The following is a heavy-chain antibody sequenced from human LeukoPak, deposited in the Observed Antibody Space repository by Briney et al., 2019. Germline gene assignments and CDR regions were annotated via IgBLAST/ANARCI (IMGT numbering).Heavy chain of an antibody. CDR3: TRQPDQQPASFDS. Sequence: SQTLSLTCAISGDSVSSDTAAWNWIRQSPSRGLEWLGRTYYRSQWGHDFAFFVKNRIRVDADTSRNQFSLHLNSVTPEDTAIYYCTRQPDQQPASFDSWGQGTLVTVSS. CDR2: TYYRSQWGH. D-gene: IGHD6-13*01. CDR1: GDSVSSDTAA. J-gene: IGHJ4*02. V-gene: IGHV6-1*01.